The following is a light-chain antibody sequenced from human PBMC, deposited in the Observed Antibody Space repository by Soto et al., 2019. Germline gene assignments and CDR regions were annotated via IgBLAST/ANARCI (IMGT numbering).Light chain of an antibody. CDR1: QGSRND. J-gene: IGKJ2*01. CDR3: LPYNSYPLT. CDR2: VAT. Sequence: DIQMTQSPSSLSASVGDRVTFTCGASQGSRNDLGWYQQKTGRAPKRLIDVATSLQSGVPSRFSGSETAFTLEFPLTISGLPPDDFATYCWLPYNSYPLTCGQGTKLEIK. V-gene: IGKV1-17*01.